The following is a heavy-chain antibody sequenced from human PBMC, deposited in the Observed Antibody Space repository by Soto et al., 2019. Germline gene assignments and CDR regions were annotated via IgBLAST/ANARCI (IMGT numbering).Heavy chain of an antibody. D-gene: IGHD3-9*01. V-gene: IGHV1-18*01. CDR2: ISAYNGNT. Sequence: GASVKVSCKASGYTFTSYGISWVRQAPGQGLEWMGWISAYNGNTNYAQKLQGRVTMTTDTSTSTAYMELRSLRSDDTAVYYCARDVWDILTGYYNARTPNDYWGQGTLVTVSS. CDR3: ARDVWDILTGYYNARTPNDY. CDR1: GYTFTSYG. J-gene: IGHJ4*02.